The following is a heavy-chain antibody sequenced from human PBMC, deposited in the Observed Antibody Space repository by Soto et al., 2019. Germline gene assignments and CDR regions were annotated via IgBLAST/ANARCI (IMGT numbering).Heavy chain of an antibody. J-gene: IGHJ4*02. V-gene: IGHV3-30-3*01. Sequence: QVQLVESGGGVVQPGRSLRLSCAASGFTFSSYAMHWVRQAPGKGLEWVAVISYDGSNKYYADSVKGRFTISRDNSKNTLYLQMNSLRAEDTAVYYWARASGWHASLDYWGQGTLVTVSS. CDR2: ISYDGSNK. CDR1: GFTFSSYA. CDR3: ARASGWHASLDY. D-gene: IGHD6-19*01.